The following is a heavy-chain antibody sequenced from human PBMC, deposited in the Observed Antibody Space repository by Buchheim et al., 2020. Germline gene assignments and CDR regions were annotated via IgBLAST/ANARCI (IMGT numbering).Heavy chain of an antibody. V-gene: IGHV3-30*18. Sequence: QVQLVESGGGVVQPGRSLRLSCAASGFTFSSYGMHWVRQAPGKGPEWVAIIWYDGSNKYYAVSVKGRFTISRDNSKDTLYLQMNSLRAEDTAVYYCAKDRYSTSRYFDYWGQGTL. D-gene: IGHD6-13*01. CDR3: AKDRYSTSRYFDY. J-gene: IGHJ4*02. CDR2: IWYDGSNK. CDR1: GFTFSSYG.